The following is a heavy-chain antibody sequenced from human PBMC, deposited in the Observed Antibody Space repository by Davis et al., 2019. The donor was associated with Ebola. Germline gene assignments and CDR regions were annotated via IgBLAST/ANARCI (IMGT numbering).Heavy chain of an antibody. V-gene: IGHV4-39*07. CDR2: IYHSGST. CDR3: ARVAIPSTTMVRGGGNWFDP. J-gene: IGHJ5*02. CDR1: AASISSSSYY. Sequence: SETLSLTCTVSAASISSSSYYRGWTRQPPGKGPEWFGSIYHSGSTNYNPSLKSRVTISVDKSKNQFSLKLSSVTAADTAVYYCARVAIPSTTMVRGGGNWFDPWGQGTLVTVSS. D-gene: IGHD3-10*01.